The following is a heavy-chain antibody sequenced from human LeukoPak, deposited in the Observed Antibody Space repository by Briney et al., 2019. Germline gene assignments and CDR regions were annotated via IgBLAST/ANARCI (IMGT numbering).Heavy chain of an antibody. CDR1: GGTFSRYA. D-gene: IGHD2-15*01. Sequence: GASVKVSYKASGGTFSRYAINWVRQAPGQGLEWMGGIIPIFGTANYAQKFQGRVTITADESTSTAYMELSSLRSEDTAVYYCARSRGSCYSCGDYWGQGTLVTVSS. J-gene: IGHJ4*02. V-gene: IGHV1-69*13. CDR2: IIPIFGTA. CDR3: ARSRGSCYSCGDY.